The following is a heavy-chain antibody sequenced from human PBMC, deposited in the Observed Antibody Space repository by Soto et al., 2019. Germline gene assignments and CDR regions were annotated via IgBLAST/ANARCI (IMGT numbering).Heavy chain of an antibody. CDR2: ISGTGDSS. Sequence: GGSLRLSCAASGFTFDDYAMHWVRQAPGKGLEWVSLISGTGDSSEYANSVKGRFTISRDYSKTTVFLQMNSLRAEDTAVYFCAKDNGNYGSGSFSHWGQGTLVTV. V-gene: IGHV3-23*01. D-gene: IGHD3-10*01. CDR3: AKDNGNYGSGSFSH. J-gene: IGHJ4*02. CDR1: GFTFDDYA.